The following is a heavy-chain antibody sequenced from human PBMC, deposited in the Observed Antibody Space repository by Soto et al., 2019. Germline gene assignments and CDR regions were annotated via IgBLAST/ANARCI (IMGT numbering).Heavy chain of an antibody. CDR3: ARGVGHIVVVTAIRSYYYYGMDV. CDR1: GGTFSSYA. V-gene: IGHV1-69*13. D-gene: IGHD2-21*02. Sequence: SVQVSCKASGGTFSSYAISWVRQAPGQGLEWMGGIIPIFGTANYAQKFQGRVTSTADESTSTAYMELSSLRSEDTAVYYWARGVGHIVVVTAIRSYYYYGMDVWGQGTTVTVS. J-gene: IGHJ6*02. CDR2: IIPIFGTA.